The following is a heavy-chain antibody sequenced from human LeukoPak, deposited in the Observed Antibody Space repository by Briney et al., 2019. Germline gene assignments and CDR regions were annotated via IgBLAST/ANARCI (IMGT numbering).Heavy chain of an antibody. Sequence: ASVKVSCKASGYTFTSYDINWVRQATGQGLEWMGWMNPNSGNTGYAQKFQGRVTMTRDTSISTAYMELSRLRSDDTAVYYCARDPTIAPYSNPTNTNYWGQGTLVTVSS. J-gene: IGHJ4*02. D-gene: IGHD6-13*01. V-gene: IGHV1-8*01. CDR3: ARDPTIAPYSNPTNTNY. CDR1: GYTFTSYD. CDR2: MNPNSGNT.